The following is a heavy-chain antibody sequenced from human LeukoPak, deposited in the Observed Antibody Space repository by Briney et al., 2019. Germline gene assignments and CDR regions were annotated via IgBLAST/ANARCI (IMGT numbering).Heavy chain of an antibody. D-gene: IGHD2-2*01. CDR1: GGSFSGYY. Sequence: SETPSLTCAVYGGSFSGYYWSWIRQPPGKGLEWIGEINHSGSTNYNPSLKSRVTISGDTSKNQFSLNLRSVTAADTAVYYCASLYCSSSTCPSAWGQGTMVTVSS. J-gene: IGHJ3*01. V-gene: IGHV4-34*01. CDR2: INHSGST. CDR3: ASLYCSSSTCPSA.